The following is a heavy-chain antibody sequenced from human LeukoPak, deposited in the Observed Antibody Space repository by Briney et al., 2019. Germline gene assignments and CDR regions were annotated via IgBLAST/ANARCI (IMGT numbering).Heavy chain of an antibody. D-gene: IGHD2-2*01. J-gene: IGHJ6*02. V-gene: IGHV4-30-2*01. Sequence: SETLSLTCAVSGGSISSGGYSWSWIRQPPGKGLERIGYIYHSGSTYYNPSLKSRVTISVDRSKNQFSLKLSSVTAADTAVYYCARAVVVPAAMGGYYYYYGMDVWGQGTTVTVSS. CDR3: ARAVVVPAAMGGYYYYYGMDV. CDR1: GGSISSGGYS. CDR2: IYHSGST.